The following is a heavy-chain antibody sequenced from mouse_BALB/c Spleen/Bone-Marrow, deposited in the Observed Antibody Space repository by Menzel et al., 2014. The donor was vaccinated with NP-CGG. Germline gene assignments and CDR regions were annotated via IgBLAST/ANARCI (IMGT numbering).Heavy chain of an antibody. J-gene: IGHJ2*01. CDR1: GYTFTDYE. V-gene: IGHV1-15*01. CDR2: IDPETGGN. Sequence: QVQLQQPGAELVRPGASVTLSCKASGYTFTDYEIHWVKQTPAHGLEWIGAIDPETGGNAYNQKFKGKATPTADKSSSTAYMELRSLTSEDTAVYYCTRNWDDYFDYWGQGTTLTVSS. CDR3: TRNWDDYFDY. D-gene: IGHD4-1*01.